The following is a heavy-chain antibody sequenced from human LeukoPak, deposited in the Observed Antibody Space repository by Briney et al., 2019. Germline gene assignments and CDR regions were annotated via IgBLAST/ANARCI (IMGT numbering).Heavy chain of an antibody. CDR2: TNSDGSST. CDR3: ARDDRGYSYALFDY. V-gene: IGHV3-74*01. D-gene: IGHD5-18*01. Sequence: SGGSLRLSCAGSGFTFSSYWMHWVRRAPGKGLVWVSRTNSDGSSTSYADSVKGRFTISRDNAKNTLYLQMNSLRADDTAVYYCARDDRGYSYALFDYWGQGTLVTVSS. J-gene: IGHJ4*02. CDR1: GFTFSSYW.